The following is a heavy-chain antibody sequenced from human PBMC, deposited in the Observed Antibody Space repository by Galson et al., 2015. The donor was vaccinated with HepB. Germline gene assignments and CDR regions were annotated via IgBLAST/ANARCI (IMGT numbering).Heavy chain of an antibody. D-gene: IGHD1-26*01. Sequence: LSLTCAVYGGSFSGYYWSWIRQPPGKGLEWIGEINHSGSTNYNPSLKSRVTISVDTSKNQFSLKLSSVTAADTAVYYCARDYSVGATRDDAFDIWGQGTVVTVSS. J-gene: IGHJ3*02. CDR1: GGSFSGYY. CDR3: ARDYSVGATRDDAFDI. V-gene: IGHV4-34*01. CDR2: INHSGST.